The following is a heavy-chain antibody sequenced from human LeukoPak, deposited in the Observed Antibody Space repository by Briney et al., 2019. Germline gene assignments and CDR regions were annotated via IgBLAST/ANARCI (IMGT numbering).Heavy chain of an antibody. J-gene: IGHJ3*02. D-gene: IGHD3-3*01. CDR2: ISSSSSYI. CDR1: GFTFSSYS. Sequence: GGSLRLSCAASGFTFSSYSMNWVRQAPGKGLEWVSSISSSSSYIYYADSVKGRFTISRDNAKNSLYLQMNSLRAEDTAVYYCARDRSHYDFWSGSGVGAFDIWGQGTMVTVSS. CDR3: ARDRSHYDFWSGSGVGAFDI. V-gene: IGHV3-21*01.